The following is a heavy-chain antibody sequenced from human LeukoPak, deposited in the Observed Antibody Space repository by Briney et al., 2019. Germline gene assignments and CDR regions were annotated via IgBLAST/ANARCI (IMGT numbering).Heavy chain of an antibody. CDR1: GFTFSNAW. V-gene: IGHV3-15*01. D-gene: IGHD3-10*01. J-gene: IGHJ4*02. Sequence: GGSLRLSCAASGFTFSNAWMSWVRQAPGKGLEWVGLIKSKTDGGTTDYAAPVKGRFTISRDDSKSTLYLQMNSPKTEDTAVYYCTTLQRITLVRGVIGGYYFDYWGQGTLVTVSS. CDR3: TTLQRITLVRGVIGGYYFDY. CDR2: IKSKTDGGTT.